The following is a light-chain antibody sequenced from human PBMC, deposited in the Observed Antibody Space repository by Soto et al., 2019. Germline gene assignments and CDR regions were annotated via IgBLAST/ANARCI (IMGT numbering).Light chain of an antibody. Sequence: DIQMTQSPSTLSASIGDRVTITCRASQSITTWLAWYQQKPGKAPKLMIYEASNLESGVPSRFSGSGSGTEFSLNISSQQPADFATSYCQHYHSYPVTFGGGTKVE. CDR1: QSITTW. CDR2: EAS. CDR3: QHYHSYPVT. V-gene: IGKV1-5*03. J-gene: IGKJ4*01.